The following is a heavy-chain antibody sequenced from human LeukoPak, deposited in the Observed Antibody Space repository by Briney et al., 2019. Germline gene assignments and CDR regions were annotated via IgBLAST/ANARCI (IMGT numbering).Heavy chain of an antibody. CDR1: GDSISSSSYC. CDR2: IYNSANT. J-gene: IGHJ3*02. CDR3: ARVSHYYDSSGYYYVRAFDI. D-gene: IGHD3-22*01. Sequence: SETLSLTCTVSGDSISSSSYCWDWIRQPPGKGLEWIGNIYNSANTHYNPSLKTRITMSVDTSKNQFSLKLNSVTAADTAVYYCARVSHYYDSSGYYYVRAFDIWGQGTMVTVSS. V-gene: IGHV4-39*01.